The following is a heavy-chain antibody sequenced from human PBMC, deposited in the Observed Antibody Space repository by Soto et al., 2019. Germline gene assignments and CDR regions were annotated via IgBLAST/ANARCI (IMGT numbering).Heavy chain of an antibody. CDR1: GGSISSGGYY. CDR3: ARSIVVVPAAIVHYGMDV. J-gene: IGHJ6*02. V-gene: IGHV4-61*08. Sequence: SETLSLTCTVSGGSISSGGYYWSWIRQHPGKGLEWIGYIYYSGSTNYNPSLKSRVTISVDTSKNQFSLKLSSVTAADTAVYYCARSIVVVPAAIVHYGMDVWGQGTTVTVSS. D-gene: IGHD2-2*02. CDR2: IYYSGST.